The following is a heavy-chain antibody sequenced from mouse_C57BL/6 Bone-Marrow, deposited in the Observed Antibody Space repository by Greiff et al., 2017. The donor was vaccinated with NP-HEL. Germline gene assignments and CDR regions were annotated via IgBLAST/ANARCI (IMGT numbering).Heavy chain of an antibody. CDR2: INPSSGYT. J-gene: IGHJ1*03. Sequence: QVQLQQSGAELARPGASVKMSCKASGYTFTSYTMHWVKQRPGQGLEWIGYINPSSGYTKYNQKFKDKATLTADKSSSTAYMQLSSLTSEDSAVYYCARRDNYGSSYDWYFGVGGTGTTVTVSS. V-gene: IGHV1-4*01. D-gene: IGHD1-1*01. CDR1: GYTFTSYT. CDR3: ARRDNYGSSYDWYFGV.